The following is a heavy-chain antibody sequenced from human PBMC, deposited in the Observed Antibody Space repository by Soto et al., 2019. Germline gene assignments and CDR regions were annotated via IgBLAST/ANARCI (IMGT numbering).Heavy chain of an antibody. CDR1: GFTFSSYA. J-gene: IGHJ4*02. CDR3: AKWRIVVVPAAGDFDY. V-gene: IGHV3-23*01. CDR2: ISGSGGST. D-gene: IGHD2-2*01. Sequence: EVQLLESGGGLVQPGGSLRLSCAASGFTFSSYAMSWVRQAPGKGLEWVSVISGSGGSTYYADSVKGRFTISRDNSKNTLYLQMNSLRAEDTAVYYCAKWRIVVVPAAGDFDYWGQGTLVTVSS.